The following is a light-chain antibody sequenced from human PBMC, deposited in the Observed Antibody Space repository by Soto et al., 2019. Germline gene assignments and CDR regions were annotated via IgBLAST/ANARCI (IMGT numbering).Light chain of an antibody. V-gene: IGKV3-11*01. CDR2: GAS. J-gene: IGKJ1*01. CDR1: QSVSTY. Sequence: ETVLTQSPATLSLSPGESATLSCRASQSVSTYLAWYQQKPGQAPRLLIYGASSRATGIPDRFSGSGSGTDFTLTISRLEPEDFAVYYCQQRGNRPPWTFGQGTKVDIK. CDR3: QQRGNRPPWT.